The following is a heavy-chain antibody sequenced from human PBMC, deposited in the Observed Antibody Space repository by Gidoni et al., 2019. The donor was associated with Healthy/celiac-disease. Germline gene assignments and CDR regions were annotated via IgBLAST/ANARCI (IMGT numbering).Heavy chain of an antibody. J-gene: IGHJ4*02. CDR1: GFTVSSNY. CDR2: IYSGGST. Sequence: EVQLVESGGGLVQPGGSLRLSCAASGFTVSSNYMSWVRQAPGKGLEWVSVIYSGGSTYYADSVKGRFTISRDNSKNTLYLQMNSLRAEDTAVYYCARGRYYGSGIQTDNWGQGTLVTVSS. D-gene: IGHD3-10*01. V-gene: IGHV3-66*01. CDR3: ARGRYYGSGIQTDN.